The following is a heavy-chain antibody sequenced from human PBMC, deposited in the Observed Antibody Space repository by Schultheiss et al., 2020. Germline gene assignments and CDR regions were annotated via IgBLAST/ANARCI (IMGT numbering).Heavy chain of an antibody. CDR1: GFTFSSYG. J-gene: IGHJ4*02. CDR3: AKDLTWGWGGDY. D-gene: IGHD7-27*01. CDR2: ILYDGSNE. V-gene: IGHV3-30*02. Sequence: GGSLRLSCAASGFTFSSYGMHWVRQAPGKGLEWVALILYDGSNEYYADSVKGRFTISRDNSKNTLYLQMNSLRAEDTAVYYCAKDLTWGWGGDYWGQGTVVTVAA.